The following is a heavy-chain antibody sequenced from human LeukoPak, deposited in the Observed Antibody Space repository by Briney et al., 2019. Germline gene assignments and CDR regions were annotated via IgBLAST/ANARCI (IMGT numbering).Heavy chain of an antibody. V-gene: IGHV1-8*01. CDR3: ARDHYDFWSGYYTTPLSYNWFDP. CDR2: MNPNSGNA. CDR1: GYTFTSYD. Sequence: ASVKVSCKASGYTFTSYDINWVRQATGQGLEWMGWMNPNSGNAGYAQKFQGRVIITRDTSASTAYMELSGLRSEDTAVYYCARDHYDFWSGYYTTPLSYNWFDPWGQGTLVTVSS. D-gene: IGHD3-3*01. J-gene: IGHJ5*02.